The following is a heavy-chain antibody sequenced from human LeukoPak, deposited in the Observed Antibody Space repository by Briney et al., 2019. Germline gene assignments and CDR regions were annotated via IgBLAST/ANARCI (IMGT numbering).Heavy chain of an antibody. Sequence: SVKVSCKASGGTFSSYAISWVRQAPGQGLEWMGGIIPTFGTANYAQKFQGRVTITADKSTSTAYMELSSLRSEDTAVYYCASSIVARYYYYYMDVWGKGTTVTVSS. J-gene: IGHJ6*03. CDR2: IIPTFGTA. D-gene: IGHD1-26*01. CDR3: ASSIVARYYYYYMDV. V-gene: IGHV1-69*06. CDR1: GGTFSSYA.